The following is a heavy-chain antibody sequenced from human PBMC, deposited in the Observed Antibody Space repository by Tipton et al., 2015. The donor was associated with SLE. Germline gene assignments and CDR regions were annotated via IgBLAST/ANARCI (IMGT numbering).Heavy chain of an antibody. V-gene: IGHV3-23*01. J-gene: IGHJ4*02. Sequence: SLRLSCAGPAFAFSGFVMTWVRQAPGKGLEWVSDITGSGGIAYYADSVKGRFTISRDNSKNTLYLQMSSLRAEDTAVYYCANSAIDYWGQGTLVTVSS. CDR2: ITGSGGIA. CDR3: ANSAIDY. CDR1: AFAFSGFV.